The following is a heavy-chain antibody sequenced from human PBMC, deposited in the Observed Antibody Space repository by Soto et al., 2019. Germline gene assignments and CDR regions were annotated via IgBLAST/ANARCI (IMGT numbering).Heavy chain of an antibody. CDR1: GYTFTSYA. J-gene: IGHJ6*02. CDR2: INVGNGNT. CDR3: ARDTAAAGGYYGMDV. V-gene: IGHV1-3*01. Sequence: QVQLVQSGAEVKKPGASVKVSCKASGYTFTSYAMHWVRQAPGQRLEWMGWINVGNGNTKYSQKFQGRVTITRDTSASTAYMELSSLRSEDTAVYYCARDTAAAGGYYGMDVWGQGTTVTVSS. D-gene: IGHD6-13*01.